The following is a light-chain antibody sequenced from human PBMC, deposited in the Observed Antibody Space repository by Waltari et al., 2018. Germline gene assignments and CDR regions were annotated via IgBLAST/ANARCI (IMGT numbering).Light chain of an antibody. V-gene: IGLV1-44*01. CDR2: SSS. Sequence: QSVLTQPPSASGTPGQRVTISCSGGSSNIGSNSVNWYQQPPGTAPTLLIYSSSQRPSGVPDRFSGSKSGTSASLAISGLQSEDEADYYCAAWDDSLNVVVFGGGTKLSVL. J-gene: IGLJ2*01. CDR3: AAWDDSLNVVV. CDR1: SSNIGSNS.